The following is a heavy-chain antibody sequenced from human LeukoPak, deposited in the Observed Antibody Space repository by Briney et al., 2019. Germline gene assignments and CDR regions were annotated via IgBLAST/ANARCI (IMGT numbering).Heavy chain of an antibody. J-gene: IGHJ4*02. Sequence: GASVKVSCKASGYTFTTYAMNWVRQAPGQGLEWMAWISGYNGDTTSAQKFQGRVTLTTDTSTSTAYMELKSLRSDDTAVYYCARNPIWTGYSNFDYWGQGTRVTVSS. CDR2: ISGYNGDT. V-gene: IGHV1-18*01. CDR3: ARNPIWTGYSNFDY. CDR1: GYTFTTYA. D-gene: IGHD3/OR15-3a*01.